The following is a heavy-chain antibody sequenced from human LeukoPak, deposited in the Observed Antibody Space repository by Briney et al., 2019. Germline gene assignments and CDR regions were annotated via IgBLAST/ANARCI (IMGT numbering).Heavy chain of an antibody. J-gene: IGHJ5*02. Sequence: SETLSLTCAVYGESLNGHYWSWIRQSPGKGLEWIGEGSDRGGTKFNPSLKSRVTISADTSKNRFSLRLSSVTAADTAVYHCVKNGQTGFSFDPWGQGTLVTVSS. CDR2: GSDRGGT. CDR1: GESLNGHY. D-gene: IGHD3-9*01. CDR3: VKNGQTGFSFDP. V-gene: IGHV4-34*01.